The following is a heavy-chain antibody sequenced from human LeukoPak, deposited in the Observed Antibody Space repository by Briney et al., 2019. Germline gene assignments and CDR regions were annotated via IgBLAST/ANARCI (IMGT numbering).Heavy chain of an antibody. Sequence: PGGSLRLSCAASGFTFSSYDMHWVRQATGKGLEWVSAIGTAGDTYYPGSVKGRFTISRENAKNSLYLQMNSLRAGDTAVYYCAREVRSSVTSNDAFDIWGQGTMVTVSS. V-gene: IGHV3-13*01. CDR2: IGTAGDT. D-gene: IGHD6-13*01. CDR3: AREVRSSVTSNDAFDI. CDR1: GFTFSSYD. J-gene: IGHJ3*02.